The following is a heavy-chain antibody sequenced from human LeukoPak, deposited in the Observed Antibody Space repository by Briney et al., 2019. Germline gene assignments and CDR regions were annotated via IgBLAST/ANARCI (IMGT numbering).Heavy chain of an antibody. CDR2: IYYSGST. J-gene: IGHJ4*02. D-gene: IGHD3-22*01. CDR3: AREAEDDRGTSVFDY. CDR1: GGSISSYY. V-gene: IGHV4-59*01. Sequence: PSETLSLTCTVSGGSISSYYWSWIRQPPGKGLEWIGYIYYSGSTNYNPSLKSRVTISVDTSKNQFSLKLSSVTAADTAVYYCAREAEDDRGTSVFDYWGQGTLVTVSS.